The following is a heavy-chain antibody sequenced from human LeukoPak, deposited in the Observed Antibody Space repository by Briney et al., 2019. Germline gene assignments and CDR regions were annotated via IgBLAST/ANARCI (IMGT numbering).Heavy chain of an antibody. D-gene: IGHD3-9*01. J-gene: IGHJ1*01. CDR1: GFTIGNFA. CDR3: VKGSTDTADAVDFES. CDR2: IRGSGFKT. V-gene: IGHV3-23*01. Sequence: PGGSLRLSCEASGFTIGNFAMSWVRQAPGRGLEWASSIRGSGFKTFYSDSVRGRFTIARDTSKNNLFLQLHSLRAEDTALYYCVKGSTDTADAVDFESWGQGTLVTVSS.